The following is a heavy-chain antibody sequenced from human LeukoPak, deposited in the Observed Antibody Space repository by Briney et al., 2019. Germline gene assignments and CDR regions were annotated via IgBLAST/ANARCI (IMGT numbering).Heavy chain of an antibody. CDR2: INPNSGGT. CDR1: GYTFTGYY. CDR3: AREGRTLPAFDY. V-gene: IGHV1-2*02. J-gene: IGHJ4*02. D-gene: IGHD1-14*01. Sequence: ASVRVSCKASGYTFTGYYMYWVRQAPGQGLEWMGWINPNSGGTNYAQKFQGRVTMTRDTSISTAYVELSSLRSDDTAVYYCAREGRTLPAFDYWGQGTQVTVSS.